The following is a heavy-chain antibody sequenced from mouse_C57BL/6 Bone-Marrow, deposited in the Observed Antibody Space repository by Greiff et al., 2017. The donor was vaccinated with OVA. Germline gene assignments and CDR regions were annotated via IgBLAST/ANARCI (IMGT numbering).Heavy chain of an antibody. D-gene: IGHD2-2*01. CDR3: ARASTMGTTTWFAY. J-gene: IGHJ3*01. Sequence: QVQLQQPGAELVKPGASVKLSCKASGYTFTSYWMHWVKQRPGQGLEWIGMIHPNSGSTNYNEKFKSKATLTVDKSSSTAYMQLSSLTSEDSAVYYGARASTMGTTTWFAYWGQGTLVTVSA. V-gene: IGHV1-64*01. CDR2: IHPNSGST. CDR1: GYTFTSYW.